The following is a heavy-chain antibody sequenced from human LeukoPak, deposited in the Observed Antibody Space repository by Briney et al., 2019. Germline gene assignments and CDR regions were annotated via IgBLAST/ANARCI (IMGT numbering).Heavy chain of an antibody. J-gene: IGHJ3*02. D-gene: IGHD5-18*01. V-gene: IGHV4-59*01. Sequence: SETLSLTCTVSGGSISSYYWGWIRQPPGKGLEWIAYIDYRGSTTYNPSLRSRVTISVDTSRNQFSLKLSSVTAADTAVYYCARSRSGYSYDHAAFEIWGQGTVVTVSS. CDR1: GGSISSYY. CDR2: IDYRGST. CDR3: ARSRSGYSYDHAAFEI.